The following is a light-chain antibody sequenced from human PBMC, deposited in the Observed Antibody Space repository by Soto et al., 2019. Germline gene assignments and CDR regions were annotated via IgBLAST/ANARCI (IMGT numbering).Light chain of an antibody. J-gene: IGKJ5*01. CDR3: QQYNIWRSIT. Sequence: DIQMYQYPSSISASVGDRVTITRRASESIRDYLNWYQQKPAKATNLMIYAASSLQSGVPSRFSGSGYGTYFTLTISSLQSEDFAFYDCQQYNIWRSITFGQGTRLDI. CDR1: ESIRDY. CDR2: AAS. V-gene: IGKV1-39*01.